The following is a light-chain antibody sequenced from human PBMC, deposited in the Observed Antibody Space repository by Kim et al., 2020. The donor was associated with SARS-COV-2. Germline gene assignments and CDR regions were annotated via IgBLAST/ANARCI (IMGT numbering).Light chain of an antibody. CDR1: SSDVGGYNY. V-gene: IGLV2-14*03. CDR3: SSYRSGTGPFV. J-gene: IGLJ1*01. CDR2: NVN. Sequence: QSALTQPASVSRSPGQSITISCTGTSSDVGGYNYVSWYQQYSGRAPKLLIHNVNKRPSGVSDRFSGSKSGNTASLTISGLQTEDEADYYCSSYRSGTGPFVFEPGTKVTVL.